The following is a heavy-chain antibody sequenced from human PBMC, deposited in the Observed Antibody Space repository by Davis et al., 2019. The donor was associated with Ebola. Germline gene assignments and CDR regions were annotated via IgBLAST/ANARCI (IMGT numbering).Heavy chain of an antibody. Sequence: SETLSLTCAVYGGSFSGYYWSWIRQPPGKGLEWIGEINHSGSTNYNPSLKSRVTISVDTSKNQFSLKLSSVTAADTAVYYCARSYGGNSYYYYGMDVWGQGTTVTVSS. D-gene: IGHD4-23*01. V-gene: IGHV4-34*01. J-gene: IGHJ6*02. CDR3: ARSYGGNSYYYYGMDV. CDR2: INHSGST. CDR1: GGSFSGYY.